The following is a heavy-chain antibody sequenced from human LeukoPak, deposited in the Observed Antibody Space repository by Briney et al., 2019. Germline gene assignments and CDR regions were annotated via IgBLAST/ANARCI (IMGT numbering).Heavy chain of an antibody. CDR2: ISWDGGST. V-gene: IGHV3-43*01. CDR3: AKSPDSSGYYPIDY. Sequence: GGSLRLSCAASGFTFDDYTMHWVRQAPGEGLEWVSLISWDGGSTYYADSVKGRFTISRDNSKNSLYLQMNSLRTEDTALYYCAKSPDSSGYYPIDYWGQGTLVTVSS. CDR1: GFTFDDYT. D-gene: IGHD3-22*01. J-gene: IGHJ4*02.